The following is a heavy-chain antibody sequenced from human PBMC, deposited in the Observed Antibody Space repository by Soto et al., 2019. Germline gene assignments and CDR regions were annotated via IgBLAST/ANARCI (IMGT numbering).Heavy chain of an antibody. CDR3: ARERFWSGYYTGVLDY. CDR2: IWYDGSNK. V-gene: IGHV3-33*01. J-gene: IGHJ4*02. D-gene: IGHD3-3*01. Sequence: QVQLVESGGGVVQPGRSLRLSCAASGFTFSSYGMHWVRQAPGKGLEWVAVIWYDGSNKYYADSVKGRFTISRDNSKNTLYLQMNSLRAEDTAVYYCARERFWSGYYTGVLDYWGQGTLVTVSS. CDR1: GFTFSSYG.